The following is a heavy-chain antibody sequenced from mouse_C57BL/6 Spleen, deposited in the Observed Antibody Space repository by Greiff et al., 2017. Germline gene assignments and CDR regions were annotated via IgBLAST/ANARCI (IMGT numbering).Heavy chain of an antibody. CDR2: IDPSDSET. CDR1: GYTFTSYW. J-gene: IGHJ4*01. CDR3: ARRDYYYGSSLGAMDY. Sequence: QVQLQQPGAELVRPGSSVKLSCKASGYTFTSYWMHWVKQRPIQGLEWIGNIDPSDSETHYNQKFKDKATLTVDKSSSTAYMQLSSLTSEDSAVYYCARRDYYYGSSLGAMDYWGQGTSVTVSS. V-gene: IGHV1-52*01. D-gene: IGHD1-1*01.